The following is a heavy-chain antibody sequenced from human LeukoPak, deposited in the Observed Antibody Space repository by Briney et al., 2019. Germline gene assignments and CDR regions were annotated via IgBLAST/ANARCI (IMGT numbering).Heavy chain of an antibody. CDR2: INPNSGGT. CDR1: GYTFTGYY. D-gene: IGHD4-23*01. V-gene: IGHV1-2*02. J-gene: IGHJ4*02. CDR3: AREIYGGNPERFDY. Sequence: GASVKVSCKASGYTFTGYYMHWVRQAPGQGLEWMGWINPNSGGTNYAQKFQGRVTMTRDTSISTAYMELSRLRSDDTAVYYCAREIYGGNPERFDYWGQGTLVTVSS.